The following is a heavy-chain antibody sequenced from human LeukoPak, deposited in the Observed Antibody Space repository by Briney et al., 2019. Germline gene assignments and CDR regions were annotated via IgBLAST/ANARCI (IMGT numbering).Heavy chain of an antibody. V-gene: IGHV1-3*04. CDR3: ARNTETAIPLPYYFDY. CDR2: INTGNGNT. CDR1: GYTFTSYA. J-gene: IGHJ4*02. D-gene: IGHD2-21*02. Sequence: ASVKVSCKASGYTFTSYAMHWVRQAPAQRLECMGWINTGNGNTKYSQKFQGRVTITSDTAASTAYMDLRSLRSEDTAVYYCARNTETAIPLPYYFDYWGQGTLVTVSS.